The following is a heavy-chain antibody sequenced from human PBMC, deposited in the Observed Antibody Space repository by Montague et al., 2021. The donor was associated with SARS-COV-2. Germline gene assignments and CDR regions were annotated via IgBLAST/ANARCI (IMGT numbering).Heavy chain of an antibody. CDR3: ARTSASSDY. CDR1: GDSVSRNSAA. V-gene: IGHV6-1*01. D-gene: IGHD1-26*01. J-gene: IGHJ4*02. CDR2: TYYRFKWYN. Sequence: CAISGDSVSRNSAAWNWIRQSPSRGLEWLGRTYYRFKWYNDYAVSVKSRITINPGTSKNQISLQLNSVTPEDTAVYYCARTSASSDYWGQGTLVTVSS.